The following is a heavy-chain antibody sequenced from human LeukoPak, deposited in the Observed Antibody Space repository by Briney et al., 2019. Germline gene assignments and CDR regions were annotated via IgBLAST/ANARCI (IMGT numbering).Heavy chain of an antibody. CDR3: ARDKTRGGRYFDWLFYYGMDV. V-gene: IGHV3-7*01. J-gene: IGHJ6*02. CDR1: GFTFSSYW. CDR2: IKQDGSGK. Sequence: GGSLRLSCAASGFTFSSYWMSWVRQAPGKGLEWVANIKQDGSGKYYVDSVKGRFTISRDNAKNSLYLQMNSLRAEDTAVYYCARDKTRGGRYFDWLFYYGMDVWGQGTTVTVS. D-gene: IGHD3-9*01.